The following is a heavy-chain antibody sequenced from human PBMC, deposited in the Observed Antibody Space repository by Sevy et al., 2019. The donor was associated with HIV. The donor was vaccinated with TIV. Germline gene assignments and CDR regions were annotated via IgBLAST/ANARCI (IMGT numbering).Heavy chain of an antibody. V-gene: IGHV3-30*02. CDR2: IQYDGSNK. CDR3: VKEGGGEGGDH. D-gene: IGHD2-21*01. CDR1: GFSFSSYG. J-gene: IGHJ4*02. Sequence: GGSLRLSCAASGFSFSSYGMHWVRQAPGKGLEWMSYIQYDGSNKDYADSVKGRFTISRDNSKNTLYLQMNSLRVVDTVVFYCVKEGGGEGGDHWGQGTLVTVSS.